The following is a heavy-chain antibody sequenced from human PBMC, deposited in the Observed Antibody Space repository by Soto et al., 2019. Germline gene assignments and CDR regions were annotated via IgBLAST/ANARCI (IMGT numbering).Heavy chain of an antibody. CDR3: ARLSHLPLYYDFGSGYLRGSFDI. V-gene: IGHV4-34*01. Sequence: QVQLQQWGAGLLKPSETLSLTCAVYGGSFSGYYWSWIRQPPGKGLEWIGEINHSGSTNYNQSLRSRDTISVDTSKNQISLKLSSVTAADTAVYYCARLSHLPLYYDFGSGYLRGSFDIWGQGTMVTVSS. CDR1: GGSFSGYY. J-gene: IGHJ3*02. CDR2: INHSGST. D-gene: IGHD3-3*01.